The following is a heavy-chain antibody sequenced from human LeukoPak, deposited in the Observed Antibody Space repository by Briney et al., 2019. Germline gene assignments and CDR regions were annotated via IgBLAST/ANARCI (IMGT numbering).Heavy chain of an antibody. V-gene: IGHV4-59*01. CDR1: GGSISSYY. CDR3: ASRSSIWSGYQDTLYYFDS. CDR2: IYYSGST. D-gene: IGHD3-3*01. Sequence: PSETLSLTCTVSGGSISSYYWSWIRQPPGKRLEWIGHIYYSGSTNYNPSLMSRVTISVDTSKNQFSLKLSSVTAADTAVYYCASRSSIWSGYQDTLYYFDSWGQGTLVTVSS. J-gene: IGHJ4*02.